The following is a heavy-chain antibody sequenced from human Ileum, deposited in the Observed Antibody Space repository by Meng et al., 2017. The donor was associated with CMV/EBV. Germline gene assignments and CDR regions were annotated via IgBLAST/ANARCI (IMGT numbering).Heavy chain of an antibody. CDR3: ARDVRLVGHFDY. Sequence: QVQLQEAGPGPVKPSETLSLTCGVSGDSISSYHWGWIRQPAGKGLEWIGRIYTSGSSSYNPSLKSRVTMSVDKSKNQVSLKLTSVTAADTAVYYCARDVRLVGHFDYWGQGTLVTVSS. CDR1: GDSISSYH. J-gene: IGHJ4*02. D-gene: IGHD2-15*01. CDR2: IYTSGSS. V-gene: IGHV4-4*07.